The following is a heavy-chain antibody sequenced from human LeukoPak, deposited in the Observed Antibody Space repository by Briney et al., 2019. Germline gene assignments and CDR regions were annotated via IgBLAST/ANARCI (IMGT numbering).Heavy chain of an antibody. Sequence: PSETLSLTCTVSGGSISSYYWSWIRQPPGKGLEWIGYIYHSGTTNYNPSLKSRVTISVDTSENQFSLKLSSVTAADTAVYYCARDPGYCSSTSCPWGQGTLVTVSS. CDR3: ARDPGYCSSTSCP. D-gene: IGHD2-2*01. CDR2: IYHSGTT. J-gene: IGHJ5*02. CDR1: GGSISSYY. V-gene: IGHV4-59*12.